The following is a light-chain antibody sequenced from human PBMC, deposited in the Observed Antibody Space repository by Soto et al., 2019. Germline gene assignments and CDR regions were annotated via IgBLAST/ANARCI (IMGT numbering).Light chain of an antibody. V-gene: IGKV1-39*01. CDR1: QSISSY. J-gene: IGKJ2*01. CDR2: AAS. Sequence: DIQMTQSPSSLSASVGDRVTITCRASQSISSYLNWYQQEPGKATKLLIYAASSLQSGVPSRYSGMGSGTDFILTISSLQSEDLATYYCQQSYRTPYTFGQGSNLEIK. CDR3: QQSYRTPYT.